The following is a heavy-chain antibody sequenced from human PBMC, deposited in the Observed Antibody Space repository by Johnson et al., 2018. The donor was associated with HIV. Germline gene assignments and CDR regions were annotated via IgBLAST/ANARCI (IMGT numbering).Heavy chain of an antibody. CDR1: GFTFSDYA. CDR2: LSNTGLNT. D-gene: IGHD6-19*01. Sequence: MLLVESGGDLVQPGGSLKLSCAASGFTFSDYAMAWVRQAPGKGLQWLAELSNTGLNTYYAGSVKGRFTISRDNSKNTLYLQMNSLRVEDPAIYYCAKDQAGVPSAWSAFDIWGQGTTVTVSS. CDR3: AKDQAGVPSAWSAFDI. V-gene: IGHV3-23*04. J-gene: IGHJ3*02.